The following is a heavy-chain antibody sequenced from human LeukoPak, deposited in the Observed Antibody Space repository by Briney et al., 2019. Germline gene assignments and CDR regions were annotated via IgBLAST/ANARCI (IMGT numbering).Heavy chain of an antibody. Sequence: PGGSLRLSCTASTVTFRSFAMSWVRQAPGKGLFWVSGIGGSGGSTFYAESVKGRFTISRDNAKNSLFLQMNNLRAEDTAVYYCARRVPNQVITDYFDYWGQGALVTVSS. CDR1: TVTFRSFA. CDR2: IGGSGGST. V-gene: IGHV3-23*01. J-gene: IGHJ4*02. CDR3: ARRVPNQVITDYFDY. D-gene: IGHD3-16*01.